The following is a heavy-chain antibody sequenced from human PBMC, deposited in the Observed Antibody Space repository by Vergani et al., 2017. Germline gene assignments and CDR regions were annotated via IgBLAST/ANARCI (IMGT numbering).Heavy chain of an antibody. D-gene: IGHD5-18*01. V-gene: IGHV4-39*01. CDR3: ARPRKKDTAKVTGAFDI. J-gene: IGHJ3*02. CDR1: GGSISSSSYY. CDR2: IYYSGST. Sequence: QLQLQESGPGLVKPSETLSLTCTVSGGSISSSSYYWGWIRQPPGKGLEWIGSIYYSGSTYYNPSLKSRVTISVDTSKNQFSLKLSSVTAADTAVYYCARPRKKDTAKVTGAFDIWGQGTMVTVSS.